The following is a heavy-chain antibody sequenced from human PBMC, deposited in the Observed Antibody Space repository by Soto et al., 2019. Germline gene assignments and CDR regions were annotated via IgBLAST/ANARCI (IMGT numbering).Heavy chain of an antibody. CDR2: IIPIFDTT. J-gene: IGHJ4*02. D-gene: IGHD2-21*02. Sequence: SLKGSCKASVGTISDAGISWVRQAPGQGLEWLGGIIPIFDTTNYAQKLQGRITIIADESTNTVYMELSNLRSADTGVYYCARAPILVSVTLHENYFDFWGQGTLVTVSS. CDR3: ARAPILVSVTLHENYFDF. V-gene: IGHV1-69*13. CDR1: VGTISDAG.